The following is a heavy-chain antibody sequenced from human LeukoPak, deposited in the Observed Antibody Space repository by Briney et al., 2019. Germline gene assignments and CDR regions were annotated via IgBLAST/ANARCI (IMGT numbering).Heavy chain of an antibody. Sequence: GGSLRLSCAASGFTFSSYWMTWVRQAPGKGLEWVANIKQDGSEKYYVDSVKGRFTLSRDISKNTVYLQMKGLRTEDTAMYYCARDAPQVPAAGVLASWGPGTLVIVSS. CDR2: IKQDGSEK. D-gene: IGHD6-13*01. CDR3: ARDAPQVPAAGVLAS. V-gene: IGHV3-7*03. J-gene: IGHJ5*02. CDR1: GFTFSSYW.